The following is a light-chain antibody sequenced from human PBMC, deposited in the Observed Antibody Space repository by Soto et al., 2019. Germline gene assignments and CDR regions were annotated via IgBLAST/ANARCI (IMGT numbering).Light chain of an antibody. CDR1: QSVNIN. V-gene: IGKV3-11*01. Sequence: IVMTQSPVTLSVSPGERATLSCTASQSVNINVAWYQQKPGQAPRLLIFGASNRATGIPARFSGSGSGTDFTLTISSLEPEDFAVYYCQQRSNWPPWTFGQGTKVDIK. CDR3: QQRSNWPPWT. CDR2: GAS. J-gene: IGKJ1*01.